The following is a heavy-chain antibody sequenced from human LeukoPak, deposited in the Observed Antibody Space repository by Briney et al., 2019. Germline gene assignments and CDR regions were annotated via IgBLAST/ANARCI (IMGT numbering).Heavy chain of an antibody. D-gene: IGHD3-10*01. J-gene: IGHJ4*02. Sequence: ASVKVSCKASGYTFTSYDINWVRQATGQGLEWMGWMNPNSGNTGYAQKFQGRVTMTRNTSISAAYMELSSLRSEDTAVYYCARGSIRGVSADYWGQGTLVTVSS. V-gene: IGHV1-8*01. CDR2: MNPNSGNT. CDR3: ARGSIRGVSADY. CDR1: GYTFTSYD.